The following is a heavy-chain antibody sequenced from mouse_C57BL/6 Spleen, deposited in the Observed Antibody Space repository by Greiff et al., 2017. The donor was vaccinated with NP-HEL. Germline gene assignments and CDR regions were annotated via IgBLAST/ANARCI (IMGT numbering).Heavy chain of an antibody. CDR3: ARRTVYYYGSSEGDYFDY. CDR1: GYTFTSYG. Sequence: QVQLQQSGAELARPGASVKLSCKASGYTFTSYGISWVKQRTGQGLEWIGEIYPRSGNTYYNEKFKGKATLTADKSSSTAYMELRSLTSEDSAVYFCARRTVYYYGSSEGDYFDYWGQGTTLTVSS. D-gene: IGHD1-1*01. J-gene: IGHJ2*01. V-gene: IGHV1-81*01. CDR2: IYPRSGNT.